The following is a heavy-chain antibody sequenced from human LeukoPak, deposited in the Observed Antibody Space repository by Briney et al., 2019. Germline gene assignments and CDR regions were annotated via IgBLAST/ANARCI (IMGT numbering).Heavy chain of an antibody. V-gene: IGHV3-23*01. J-gene: IGHJ4*02. Sequence: AGSLRLSCAASGFTFSNNDMSWVRQAPGKGLEWVSAISGSGDNTNYGVSVKGRFTISRDNAKNRLFLQMNSLRVEDTAIYYCARRGSYFGGFDYWGQGTLVSVPS. CDR2: ISGSGDNT. D-gene: IGHD1-26*01. CDR1: GFTFSNND. CDR3: ARRGSYFGGFDY.